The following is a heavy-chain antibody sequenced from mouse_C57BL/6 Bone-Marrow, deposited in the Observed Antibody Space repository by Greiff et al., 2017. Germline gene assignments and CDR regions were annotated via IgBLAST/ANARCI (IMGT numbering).Heavy chain of an antibody. D-gene: IGHD2-3*01. CDR2: LYPRSGNT. V-gene: IGHV1-81*01. CDR3: ARSVRLLAWFAY. J-gene: IGHJ3*01. Sequence: QVQLQPSGAELARPGASVKLSCKASGYTFTSYGISWVKQRTGQGLEWIGELYPRSGNTYYNEKFTGKATLTADKSSSTAYMELRGLTSEDSAVYFCARSVRLLAWFAYWGQGTLVTGSA. CDR1: GYTFTSYG.